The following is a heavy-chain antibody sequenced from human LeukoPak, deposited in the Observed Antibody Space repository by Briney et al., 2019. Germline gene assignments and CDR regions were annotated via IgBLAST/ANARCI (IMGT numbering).Heavy chain of an antibody. CDR3: AGSGYKYYYYYYYMDV. D-gene: IGHD5-12*01. V-gene: IGHV3-7*01. Sequence: GGSLRLSCAASGFTFSNYWMSWVRQAPGKGLEWVANIKQDRSEKYYVDSVKGRFTISRDNAKNSLYLQMNSLRAEDTAVYYCAGSGYKYYYYYYYMDVWGKGTTVTISS. CDR1: GFTFSNYW. J-gene: IGHJ6*03. CDR2: IKQDRSEK.